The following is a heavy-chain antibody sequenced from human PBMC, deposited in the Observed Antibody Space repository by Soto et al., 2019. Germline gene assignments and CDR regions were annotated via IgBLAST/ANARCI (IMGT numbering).Heavy chain of an antibody. J-gene: IGHJ3*01. CDR3: ATGSPPTRRGRAFAF. CDR2: IIPIFGTA. Sequence: GASVKVSCKASGVTFSSYTISWVRQAPGQGLEWMGGIIPIFGTANYAQKFQGRFNISRDNSQNSVFLEMNSLRAEDTAVYYCATGSPPTRRGRAFAFWGQGTVVTVSS. V-gene: IGHV1-69*05. CDR1: GVTFSSYT. D-gene: IGHD3-10*01.